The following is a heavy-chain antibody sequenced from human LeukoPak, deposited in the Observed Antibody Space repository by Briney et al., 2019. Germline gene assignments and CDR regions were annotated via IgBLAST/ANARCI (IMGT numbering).Heavy chain of an antibody. CDR1: GYTFTSYG. CDR3: ARERTNYFDY. CDR2: ISTYNGDI. J-gene: IGHJ4*02. Sequence: ASVKVSCKASGYTFTSYGFTWVRQAPGQGLEWMGWISTYNGDIKNAQKFQGRVTMTTDTFTSTAYMELRSLSSDDTAVYYCARERTNYFDYWGQGILVIVSS. V-gene: IGHV1-18*01.